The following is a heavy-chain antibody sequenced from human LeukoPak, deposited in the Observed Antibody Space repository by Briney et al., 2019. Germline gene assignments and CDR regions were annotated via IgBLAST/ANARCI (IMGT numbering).Heavy chain of an antibody. J-gene: IGHJ5*02. V-gene: IGHV4-30-4*08. Sequence: SETLSLTCTVSGGSISSGDYYWSWIRHPPGKGLEWIVYIYYSGSTYYNPSLKSRVTISVDTSKNQFSLKLSSVTAADTAVYYCARDAELGIAAAGLTGFDPWGQGTLVTVSS. CDR3: ARDAELGIAAAGLTGFDP. D-gene: IGHD6-13*01. CDR2: IYYSGST. CDR1: GGSISSGDYY.